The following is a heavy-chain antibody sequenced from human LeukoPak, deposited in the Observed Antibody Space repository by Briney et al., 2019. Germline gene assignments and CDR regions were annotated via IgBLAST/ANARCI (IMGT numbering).Heavy chain of an antibody. CDR2: ISSSSSYT. J-gene: IGHJ4*02. Sequence: PGGSLRLSCAASGFTFSDYYMSWIRQAPGKGLEWVSYISSSSSYTNDADSVKGRFTISRDNAKNSLYLQMNSLRAEDTAVYYCARDIAAAGNFDYWGQGTLVTVSS. CDR1: GFTFSDYY. CDR3: ARDIAAAGNFDY. V-gene: IGHV3-11*05. D-gene: IGHD6-13*01.